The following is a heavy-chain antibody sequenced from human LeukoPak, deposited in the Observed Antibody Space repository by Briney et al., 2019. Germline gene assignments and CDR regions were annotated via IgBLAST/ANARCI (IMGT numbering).Heavy chain of an antibody. Sequence: GGSLRLSCAASGFTFSSYAMHWVRQAPGKGLEWVAVISYDGSNKYYADSVKGRFTISRDNSKNTLYLQMNSLRAEDTAVYYCARDNSSVYYYGMDVWGQGTTVTVSS. CDR2: ISYDGSNK. D-gene: IGHD4-23*01. CDR1: GFTFSSYA. CDR3: ARDNSSVYYYGMDV. V-gene: IGHV3-30*04. J-gene: IGHJ6*02.